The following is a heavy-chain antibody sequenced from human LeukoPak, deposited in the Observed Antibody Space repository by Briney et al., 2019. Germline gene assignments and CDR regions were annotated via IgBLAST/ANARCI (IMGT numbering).Heavy chain of an antibody. Sequence: PGGSLRLSCAVSGLTFSNFKMNWVRQAPGKGLEWVANIKQDGSEKYYVDSVKGRFTISRDNAKNSLYLQMNSLRAEDTAVYYCARDTNWLDYWGQGTLVTASS. CDR2: IKQDGSEK. J-gene: IGHJ4*02. CDR1: GLTFSNFK. V-gene: IGHV3-7*01. CDR3: ARDTNWLDY. D-gene: IGHD7-27*01.